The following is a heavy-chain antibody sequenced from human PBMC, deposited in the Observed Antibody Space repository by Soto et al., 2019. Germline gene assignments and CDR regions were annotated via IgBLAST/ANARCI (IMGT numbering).Heavy chain of an antibody. CDR3: ARLGQAQPDDY. D-gene: IGHD1-1*01. CDR2: IWYDGSNK. Sequence: QVQLVESGGGVVQPGRSLRLSCAASGFTFSSYGMHWVRQAPGKGLEWVAVIWYDGSNKYYADSVKGRFTISRDNSKNTLYLQMNGLRAEDTAVYYCARLGQAQPDDYWGQGTLVTVSS. CDR1: GFTFSSYG. J-gene: IGHJ4*02. V-gene: IGHV3-33*01.